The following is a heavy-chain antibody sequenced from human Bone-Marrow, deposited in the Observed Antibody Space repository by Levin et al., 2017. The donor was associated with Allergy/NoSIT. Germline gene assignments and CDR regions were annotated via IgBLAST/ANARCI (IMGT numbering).Heavy chain of an antibody. V-gene: IGHV1-69*06. Sequence: SVKVSCKASGGTFISYAISWVRQAPGQGLEWMGGITPISGTTHYAKKFQARVTITADKSTDTAYMELTTLTSEDTAVYYCARGLDNFYYYGMDVWGQGTTVTASS. CDR3: ARGLDNFYYYGMDV. J-gene: IGHJ6*02. CDR1: GGTFISYA. D-gene: IGHD5-24*01. CDR2: ITPISGTT.